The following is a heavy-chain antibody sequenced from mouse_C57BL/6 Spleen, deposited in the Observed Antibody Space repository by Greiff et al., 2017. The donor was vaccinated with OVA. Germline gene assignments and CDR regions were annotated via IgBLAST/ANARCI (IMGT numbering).Heavy chain of an antibody. J-gene: IGHJ3*01. D-gene: IGHD2-4*01. Sequence: VQLQQPGAELVKPGASVKMSCKASGYTFTSYWITWVKQRPGQGLEWIGDIYPGSGSTNYNEKFKSKATLTVDTSSSTAYMQLSSLTSEDSAVYYCARRAYDYDGGFAYWGQGTLVTVSA. CDR1: GYTFTSYW. CDR2: IYPGSGST. CDR3: ARRAYDYDGGFAY. V-gene: IGHV1-55*01.